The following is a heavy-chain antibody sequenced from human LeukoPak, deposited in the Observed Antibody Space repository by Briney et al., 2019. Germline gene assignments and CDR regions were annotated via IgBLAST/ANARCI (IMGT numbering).Heavy chain of an antibody. CDR2: ILYDGSNK. CDR3: ARESWYYYDSSGDYGMDV. J-gene: IGHJ6*02. CDR1: GFTFSSYG. D-gene: IGHD3-22*01. V-gene: IGHV3-33*01. Sequence: GGSLRLSCAASGFTFSSYGMHWVRQAPGKGLEWVAAILYDGSNKYYADSVKGRFTISRDNSKNTLYLQMNSVRAEDTAVYYCARESWYYYDSSGDYGMDVWGQGTTVSVSS.